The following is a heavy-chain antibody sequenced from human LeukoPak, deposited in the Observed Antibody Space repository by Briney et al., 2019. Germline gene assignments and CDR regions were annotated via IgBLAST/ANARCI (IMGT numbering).Heavy chain of an antibody. V-gene: IGHV4-30-2*01. J-gene: IGHJ4*02. CDR1: GGSISSGGYS. CDR2: IYHSGST. CDR3: SRENGAFSPFGY. Sequence: KTSETLSLTCAVSGGSISSGGYSWSWIRQPPGKGLEWIGYIYHSGSTYYNPSLKSRVTMSVDRSKNQLSLNLTSVTAADTAVYYCSRENGAFSPFGYWGQGTLVTVLS. D-gene: IGHD2-8*01.